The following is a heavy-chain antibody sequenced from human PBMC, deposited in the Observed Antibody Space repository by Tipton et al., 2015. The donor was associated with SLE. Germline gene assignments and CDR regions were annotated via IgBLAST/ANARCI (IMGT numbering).Heavy chain of an antibody. D-gene: IGHD5-18*01. J-gene: IGHJ5*02. Sequence: GLVKPSETLSLTCTVSGGSVSSSSKYWAWIRQPPGKGLEWIGSIYYTGTTTYYNPFLKSRVTMSVDTSKNQFSLRLTSVIAADTAVYYCARLHGYSYGLNWFDPWGQGTLISVSS. CDR2: IYYTGTTT. CDR1: GGSVSSSSKY. CDR3: ARLHGYSYGLNWFDP. V-gene: IGHV4-39*07.